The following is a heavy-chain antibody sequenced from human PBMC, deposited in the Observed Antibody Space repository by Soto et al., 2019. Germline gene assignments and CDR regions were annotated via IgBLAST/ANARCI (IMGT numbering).Heavy chain of an antibody. J-gene: IGHJ4*02. Sequence: SETLSLTCAVYGGSFSGYYWSWIRQPPGKGLEWIGEINHSGSTNYNPSLKSRVTISVDTSKNQFSLKLSSVTAADTAVYYCARGLAKSIAAATDFDYWGQGTLVTVSS. D-gene: IGHD6-13*01. V-gene: IGHV4-34*01. CDR3: ARGLAKSIAAATDFDY. CDR1: GGSFSGYY. CDR2: INHSGST.